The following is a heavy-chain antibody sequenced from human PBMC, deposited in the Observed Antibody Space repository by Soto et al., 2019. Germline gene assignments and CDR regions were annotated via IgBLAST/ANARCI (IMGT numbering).Heavy chain of an antibody. CDR1: GFTFSSYA. V-gene: IGHV3-64D*08. J-gene: IGHJ4*02. D-gene: IGHD2-2*01. Sequence: GGSLRLSCSASGFTFSSYAMHWVRQAPGKGLEYVSAISSNGGSTYYADSVKGRFTISRDNSKNTLYLQMSSLRAEDTAVYYCVKADCSSTSCYPDFDYWGQGTLVTVSS. CDR2: ISSNGGST. CDR3: VKADCSSTSCYPDFDY.